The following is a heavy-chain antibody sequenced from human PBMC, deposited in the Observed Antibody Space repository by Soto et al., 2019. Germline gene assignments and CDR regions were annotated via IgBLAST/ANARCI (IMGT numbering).Heavy chain of an antibody. J-gene: IGHJ3*02. CDR1: GGSISSGGYY. V-gene: IGHV4-31*03. Sequence: QVQLQESGPGLVKPSQTLSLTCTVSGGSISSGGYYWSWIRQHPGKGVEWIGYIYYSGSTYYNPSLKSRVTISVDTSKNQFSLKLSSVTAADTAVYYCARDRDYYGSGSYFPHDAFDIWGQGTMVTVSS. D-gene: IGHD3-10*01. CDR3: ARDRDYYGSGSYFPHDAFDI. CDR2: IYYSGST.